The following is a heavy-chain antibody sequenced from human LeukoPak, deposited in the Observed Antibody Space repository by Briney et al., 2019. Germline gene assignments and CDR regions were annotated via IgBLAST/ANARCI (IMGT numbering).Heavy chain of an antibody. CDR1: GYSFTNYG. CDR3: ARSTLGIEFDY. Sequence: ASVTVSCKASGYSFTNYGISWVRQAPGQGLEWMGWISAYNDNAHYAQGLEGRVTMTSETSTRTAYMGLRSLRSDDTAVYYCARSTLGIEFDYWGQGSLVTVSS. CDR2: ISAYNDNA. V-gene: IGHV1-18*01. J-gene: IGHJ4*02. D-gene: IGHD7-27*01.